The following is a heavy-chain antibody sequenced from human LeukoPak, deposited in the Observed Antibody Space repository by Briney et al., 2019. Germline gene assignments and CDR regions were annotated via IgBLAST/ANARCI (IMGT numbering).Heavy chain of an antibody. V-gene: IGHV1-46*01. D-gene: IGHD2-15*01. CDR1: GYTFTSYY. Sequence: GASVTVSCKASGYTFTSYYMHWVRQAPGQGLEWMGIINPSGGSTSYAQKFQGRVTMTRDTSTSTVYMELSSLRSEGTAVYYCARDSVVSAPATLFDPWGQGTLVTVSS. J-gene: IGHJ5*02. CDR2: INPSGGST. CDR3: ARDSVVSAPATLFDP.